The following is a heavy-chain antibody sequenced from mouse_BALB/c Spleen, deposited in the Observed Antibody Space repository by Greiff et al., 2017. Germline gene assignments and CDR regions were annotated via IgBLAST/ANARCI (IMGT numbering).Heavy chain of an antibody. CDR1: GFAFSSYD. J-gene: IGHJ4*01. CDR2: ISSGGGST. V-gene: IGHV5-12-1*01. CDR3: ARQITTVVEDYAMDY. D-gene: IGHD1-1*01. Sequence: EVQGVESGGGLVKPGGSLKLSCAASGFAFSSYDMSWVRQTPEKRLEWVAYISSGGGSTYYPDTVKGRFTISRDNAKNTLYLQMSSLKSEDTAMYYCARQITTVVEDYAMDYWGQGTSVTVSS.